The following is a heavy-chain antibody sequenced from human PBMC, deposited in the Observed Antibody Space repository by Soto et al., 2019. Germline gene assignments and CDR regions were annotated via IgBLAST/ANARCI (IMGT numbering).Heavy chain of an antibody. V-gene: IGHV4-4*02. CDR2: IYHSGST. D-gene: IGHD1-7*01. CDR3: ARDPGGMTGTTPEDYYYMDV. J-gene: IGHJ6*03. CDR1: SGSISSTNW. Sequence: KPSETLSLTCAVSSGSISSTNWWSWVRQPPGKGLEWIGEIYHSGSTNYNPSLKSRVTISVDKSKNQFSLKLSSVTAADTAVYYCARDPGGMTGTTPEDYYYMDVWGKGTTVTVSS.